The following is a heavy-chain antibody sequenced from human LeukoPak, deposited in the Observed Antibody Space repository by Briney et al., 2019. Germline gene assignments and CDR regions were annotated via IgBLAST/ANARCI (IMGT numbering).Heavy chain of an antibody. CDR1: GYTFTGYY. V-gene: IGHV1-2*02. D-gene: IGHD3-10*01. J-gene: IGHJ5*02. CDR2: INPNSGGT. Sequence: ASVKVSCKASGYTFTGYYMHWVRQAPGQGLEWMGWINPNSGGTNYAQKFQGRVTMTRDTSISTAYMELSRLRSDDTAVYYCATNILVRDIINWFDPWGQGTLVTVSS. CDR3: ATNILVRDIINWFDP.